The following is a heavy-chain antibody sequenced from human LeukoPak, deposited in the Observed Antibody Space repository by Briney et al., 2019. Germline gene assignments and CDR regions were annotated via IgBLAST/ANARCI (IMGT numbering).Heavy chain of an antibody. J-gene: IGHJ4*02. Sequence: ASVKVSCKASGYSFADYYMHWVRQAPGQGLEWMGWIKPNSGGTRSAQKFQGRVTMTRDTSISTAYMELSSLRYDDTAVYYCAREHDIVVVVAATKEFDYWGQGTLVTVSS. CDR1: GYSFADYY. CDR2: IKPNSGGT. CDR3: AREHDIVVVVAATKEFDY. V-gene: IGHV1-2*02. D-gene: IGHD2-15*01.